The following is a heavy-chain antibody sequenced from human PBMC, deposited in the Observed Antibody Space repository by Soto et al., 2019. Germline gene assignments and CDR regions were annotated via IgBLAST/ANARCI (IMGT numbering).Heavy chain of an antibody. CDR3: ARGQVVAAQH. CDR1: GGSISSGGYS. D-gene: IGHD2-15*01. J-gene: IGHJ4*02. V-gene: IGHV4-30-2*01. CDR2: IYHGST. Sequence: QLQLQESGSGLVKPSQTLSLTCAVSGGSISSGGYSWSWIRQPPGKGLEWIGYIYHGSTYYNPSLXSXVXIXLDRSKNQFSLKLSSVTAADTAVYYCARGQVVAAQHWGQGTLVTVSS.